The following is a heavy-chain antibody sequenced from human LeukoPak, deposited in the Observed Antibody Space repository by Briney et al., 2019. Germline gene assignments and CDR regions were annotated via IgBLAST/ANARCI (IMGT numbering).Heavy chain of an antibody. J-gene: IGHJ4*02. CDR3: ARHDYSNPRLDY. CDR2: ISYSGYT. Sequence: SETLSLTCTVSDGSISNYYWSWIRQPPGKGLEWIGYISYSGYTNYNPSLKSRVTMSVDTSKNKFSLRLSSVTAADTAVYYCARHDYSNPRLDYWGQGTLVTAYS. V-gene: IGHV4-59*08. D-gene: IGHD4-11*01. CDR1: DGSISNYY.